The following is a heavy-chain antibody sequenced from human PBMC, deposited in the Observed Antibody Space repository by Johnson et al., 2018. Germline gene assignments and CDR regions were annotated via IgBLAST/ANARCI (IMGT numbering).Heavy chain of an antibody. CDR3: VRDGRGRPESPQY. Sequence: QVQLQESGGGAVHPGGSLRLSCATSGFTFRYYAMHWVRQAPGKGLEWVAVISSTDRNEFYTDSVKGRFSISRDDSKNTLYLQMNSLRPEDTAVYYCVRDGRGRPESPQYRGQGDLVTVSS. V-gene: IGHV3-30*03. CDR2: ISSTDRNE. CDR1: GFTFRYYA. J-gene: IGHJ1*01. D-gene: IGHD1-26*01.